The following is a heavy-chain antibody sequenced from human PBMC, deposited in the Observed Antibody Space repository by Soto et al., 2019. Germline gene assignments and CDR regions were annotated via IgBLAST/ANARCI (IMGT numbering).Heavy chain of an antibody. CDR2: IYHTGST. Sequence: SETLSLTCNVSGTSIKSYYWSWVRHSPGNGLEWIGYIYHTGSTLYNPSLKSRVTMSMDTSASQISLNLKSVTAADTAVYFGANGGGYCSSGGNCYGLDVWGHGTSVTVPS. J-gene: IGHJ6*02. CDR3: ANGGGYCSSGGNCYGLDV. CDR1: GTSIKSYY. V-gene: IGHV4-59*12. D-gene: IGHD2-15*01.